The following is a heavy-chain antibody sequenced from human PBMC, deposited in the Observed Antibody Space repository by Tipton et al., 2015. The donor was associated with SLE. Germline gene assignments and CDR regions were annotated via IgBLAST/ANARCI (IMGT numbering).Heavy chain of an antibody. Sequence: SLRLSCAASGFTFSSYWMSWVRQAPGKGLEWVANIKQDGSEKYYVDSVKGRFTISRDNAKNSLYLQMNSLRAEDTAVYYCARRGAGYSSSWTDAFDIWGQGTMVTVSS. D-gene: IGHD6-13*01. V-gene: IGHV3-7*01. CDR1: GFTFSSYW. CDR2: IKQDGSEK. J-gene: IGHJ3*02. CDR3: ARRGAGYSSSWTDAFDI.